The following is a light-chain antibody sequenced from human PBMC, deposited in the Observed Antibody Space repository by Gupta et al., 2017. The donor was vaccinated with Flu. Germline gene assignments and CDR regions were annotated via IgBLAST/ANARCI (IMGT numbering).Light chain of an antibody. J-gene: IGLJ1*01. CDR1: ALPKQY. Sequence: YELPQPPSVSVSPGKTARITCAGDALPKQYAYWYQQKPGQAPVLVIYKDIERPSGIPERFSGSSSGTTVTLTISGVQAEDEADYYCQSADSSGTYSVFGTGTKVTVL. CDR3: QSADSSGTYSV. V-gene: IGLV3-25*02. CDR2: KDI.